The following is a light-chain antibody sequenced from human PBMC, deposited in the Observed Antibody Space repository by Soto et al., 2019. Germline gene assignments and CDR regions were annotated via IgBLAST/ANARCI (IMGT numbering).Light chain of an antibody. Sequence: QSVLTQPASVSGSPGQSITISCTGTSSDVWSYNLVSWYQQHPGKAPKVMIYEGSKRPSGVSNRFPGSKSGNTASLTISGLQAEDEADYYCCSYAGSSTFVFGTGTKVTV. CDR2: EGS. CDR1: SSDVWSYNL. J-gene: IGLJ1*01. CDR3: CSYAGSSTFV. V-gene: IGLV2-23*01.